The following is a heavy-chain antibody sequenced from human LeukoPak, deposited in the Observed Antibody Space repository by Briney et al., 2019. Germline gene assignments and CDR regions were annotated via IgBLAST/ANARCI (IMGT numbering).Heavy chain of an antibody. CDR1: GGSISSGSYY. CDR2: IYTSEST. J-gene: IGHJ3*02. Sequence: PSQTLSLTCTVSGGSISSGSYYWSCIRHPPGKGLEWIARIYTSESTNYNPSLKSLVTISVDTSKNQFYLKLSSVTAADTAVYYCARERKGYYYDSSGYYPVVFDIWGQGTMVTVSS. CDR3: ARERKGYYYDSSGYYPVVFDI. V-gene: IGHV4-61*02. D-gene: IGHD3-22*01.